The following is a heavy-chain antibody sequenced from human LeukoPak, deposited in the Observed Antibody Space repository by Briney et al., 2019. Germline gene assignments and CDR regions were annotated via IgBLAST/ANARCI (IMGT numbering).Heavy chain of an antibody. Sequence: EASVKVSFKASGYTFTSYGISWVRQAPGQGLEWMGWISAYNGNTNYAQKLQGRVTMTTDTSTSTAYMELRSLRSDDTAVYYCARRPDSSGWYGREYYFDYWGQGTLVTVSS. CDR2: ISAYNGNT. J-gene: IGHJ4*02. D-gene: IGHD6-19*01. CDR3: ARRPDSSGWYGREYYFDY. CDR1: GYTFTSYG. V-gene: IGHV1-18*01.